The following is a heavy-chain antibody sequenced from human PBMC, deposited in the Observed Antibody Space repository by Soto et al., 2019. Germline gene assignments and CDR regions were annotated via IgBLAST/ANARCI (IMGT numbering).Heavy chain of an antibody. CDR3: AKDLTGTTVPGVANY. D-gene: IGHD1-7*01. V-gene: IGHV3-23*01. CDR2: MSGSGGST. Sequence: PGGSLRLSCAASGFTFSNYAMSWVRQAPGKGLEWVSAMSGSGGSTYYADSVKGRFTISRDNSKNTLYLQMNSLRAEDTAVYYCAKDLTGTTVPGVANYRGQGTLVTVSS. CDR1: GFTFSNYA. J-gene: IGHJ4*02.